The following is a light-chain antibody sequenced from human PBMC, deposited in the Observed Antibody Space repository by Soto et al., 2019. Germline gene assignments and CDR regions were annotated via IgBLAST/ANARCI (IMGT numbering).Light chain of an antibody. CDR2: AAS. V-gene: IGKV3-15*01. CDR1: QSVVTN. Sequence: EIVMTQSPATLSVSLGESATLSCRASQSVVTNLAWYQQTPGQAPRLLIYAASTRATGIPARFSGSGSGTEFIRTISSRPSEDFAVYYCQQYYNSRHPTFGQGTKLEIK. CDR3: QQYYNSRHPT. J-gene: IGKJ2*01.